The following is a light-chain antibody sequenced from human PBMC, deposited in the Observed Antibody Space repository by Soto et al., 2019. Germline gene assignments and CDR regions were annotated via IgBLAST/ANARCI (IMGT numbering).Light chain of an antibody. CDR1: QSVSSY. CDR2: DAS. CDR3: QQRSNWPPLT. Sequence: EIVLTQSPATLSLSPGERATLSCRASQSVSSYLAWYQQKPGQAPRLLIYDASNRATGIPARFSGSGSGTDFTLTISSLEPEYFAVYYCQQRSNWPPLTFGGGTKVESK. J-gene: IGKJ4*01. V-gene: IGKV3-11*01.